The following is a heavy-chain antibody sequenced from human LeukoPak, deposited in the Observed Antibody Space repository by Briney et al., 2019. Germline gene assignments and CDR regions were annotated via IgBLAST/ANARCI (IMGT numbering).Heavy chain of an antibody. D-gene: IGHD1-7*01. CDR2: ISYDGSNK. V-gene: IGHV3-30*18. CDR1: GFTFSSYG. Sequence: GGSPRLSCAASGFTFSSYGMHWVRQAPGKGLEWVAVISYDGSNKYYADSVKGRFTISRDNSKNTLYLQMNSLRAEDTAVYYCAKDITGTTLPSGDYWGQGTLVTVSS. CDR3: AKDITGTTLPSGDY. J-gene: IGHJ4*02.